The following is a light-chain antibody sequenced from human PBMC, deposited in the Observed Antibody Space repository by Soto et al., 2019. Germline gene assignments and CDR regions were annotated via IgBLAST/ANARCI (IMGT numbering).Light chain of an antibody. CDR2: GAS. Sequence: EIVLTQSPGTLSLSPGERATLSCRASQSVSSSYVAWYQQKPGQAPRLLIYGASSRATGIPDRFSGSGSGTYFTITISRLEPEDFAVYFCQQYGNSPPNTFGQGTKVEIK. CDR3: QQYGNSPPNT. CDR1: QSVSSSY. V-gene: IGKV3-20*01. J-gene: IGKJ2*01.